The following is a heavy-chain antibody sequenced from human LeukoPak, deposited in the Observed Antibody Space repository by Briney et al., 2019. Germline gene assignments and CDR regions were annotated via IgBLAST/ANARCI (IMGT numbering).Heavy chain of an antibody. CDR3: AKDPYYDFWSGYYYFDY. Sequence: GGSLRLSCAASGLTFSNYAMSWVGQAPGKGLEWVSGISGSGGYTYYADSVKGRFTISRDNSKNTLYLQMNSLRAEDTAIYYCAKDPYYDFWSGYYYFDYWGQGTLVTVSS. V-gene: IGHV3-23*01. CDR2: ISGSGGYT. J-gene: IGHJ4*02. CDR1: GLTFSNYA. D-gene: IGHD3-3*01.